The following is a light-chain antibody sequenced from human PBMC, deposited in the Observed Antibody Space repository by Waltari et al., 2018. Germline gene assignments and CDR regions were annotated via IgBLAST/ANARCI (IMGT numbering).Light chain of an antibody. Sequence: QSGLTQPASVSGSPGQSITISCTGTSSDVGNYNLVSWYQQYPGKAPKLMVYEVTKRTSGVSDRLSGSKAGNTASLTIDGLQSEDEADYYCCSYAGLGIYVFGTGTKVTVL. J-gene: IGLJ1*01. CDR3: CSYAGLGIYV. V-gene: IGLV2-23*02. CDR1: SSDVGNYNL. CDR2: EVT.